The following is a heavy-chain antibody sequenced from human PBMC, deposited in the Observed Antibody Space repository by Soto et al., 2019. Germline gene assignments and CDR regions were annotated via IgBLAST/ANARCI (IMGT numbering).Heavy chain of an antibody. J-gene: IGHJ5*02. CDR3: ARERVIMLNSFDAGWLDP. Sequence: SETLSLTCAVSGGSITSDGYSWSWIRQAPEKGLEWIGYIHHSGNTYYSPSLKSRVIISVDRSKNQFSLKLNSVTAADTAVYFCARERVIMLNSFDAGWLDPWGQGTLVTVSS. CDR1: GGSITSDGYS. D-gene: IGHD1-26*01. V-gene: IGHV4-30-2*01. CDR2: IHHSGNT.